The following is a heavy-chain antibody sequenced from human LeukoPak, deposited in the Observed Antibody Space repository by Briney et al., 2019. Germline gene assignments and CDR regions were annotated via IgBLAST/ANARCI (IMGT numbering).Heavy chain of an antibody. D-gene: IGHD5-18*01. J-gene: IGHJ4*02. V-gene: IGHV4-59*01. CDR2: IYYSGST. Sequence: SETLSLTCTVSGGSISSYYWSWIRQPPGKGLEWIGYIYYSGSTNYNPSLKSRVTISVDTPKNQFSLKLSSVTAADTAVYYCARGDGAMGDFDYWGQGTLVTVSS. CDR3: ARGDGAMGDFDY. CDR1: GGSISSYY.